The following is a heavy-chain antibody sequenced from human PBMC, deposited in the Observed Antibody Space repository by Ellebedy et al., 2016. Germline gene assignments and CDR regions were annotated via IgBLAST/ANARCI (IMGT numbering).Heavy chain of an antibody. D-gene: IGHD6-19*01. CDR1: GGSVSSDY. CDR2: VFHTGTT. Sequence: SETLSLTCNVSGGSVSSDYWNWIRRPPGKGLEWIGYVFHTGTTNYNPSLKSRVTMSVDTSKSQFSLRRTSVTAADTAVYYCAKWNGGWYAFDVWGQGTMVTVSS. V-gene: IGHV4-59*02. J-gene: IGHJ3*01. CDR3: AKWNGGWYAFDV.